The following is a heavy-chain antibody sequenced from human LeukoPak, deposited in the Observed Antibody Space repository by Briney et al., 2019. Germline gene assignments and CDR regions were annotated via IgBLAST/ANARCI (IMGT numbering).Heavy chain of an antibody. V-gene: IGHV1-69*13. CDR3: AREFSSPRRFDP. Sequence: SVKVSCKASGGTFSSYAISWVRQAPGQGLEWTGGIIPIFGTANYAQKFQGRVTITADESTSTAYMELSSLRSEDTAVYYCAREFSSPRRFDPWGQGTLVTVSS. D-gene: IGHD6-13*01. J-gene: IGHJ5*02. CDR1: GGTFSSYA. CDR2: IIPIFGTA.